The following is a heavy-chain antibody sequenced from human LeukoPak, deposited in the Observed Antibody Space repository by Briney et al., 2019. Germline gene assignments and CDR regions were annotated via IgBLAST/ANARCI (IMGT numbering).Heavy chain of an antibody. CDR2: IDHSGST. D-gene: IGHD6-19*01. CDR1: GGSISSSSYY. V-gene: IGHV4-39*07. J-gene: IGHJ4*02. CDR3: ARDSALAPAVMFDY. Sequence: SETLSLTCTASGGSISSSSYYWGWIRQPPGKGLEWTGSIDHSGSTYYNPSLKSRITISVDTSKNQFSLKLSSVTAANTAVYYCARDSALAPAVMFDYWGQGTLVTVSS.